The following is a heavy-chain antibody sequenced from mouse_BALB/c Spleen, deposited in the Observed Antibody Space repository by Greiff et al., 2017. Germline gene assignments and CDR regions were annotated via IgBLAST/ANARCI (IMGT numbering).Heavy chain of an antibody. CDR2: ISYDGSN. CDR3: ARQLGLHAMDY. Sequence: EVQLVESGPGLVKPSQSLSLTCSVTGSSITSGYYWNWIRQVPGNKLEWMGYISYDGSNKYNPSLKNRISITRDTSKHHFFLKLKSVTTEDTATYYCARQLGLHAMDYWGQGTSVTVSS. J-gene: IGHJ4*01. D-gene: IGHD3-1*01. CDR1: GSSITSGYY. V-gene: IGHV3-6*02.